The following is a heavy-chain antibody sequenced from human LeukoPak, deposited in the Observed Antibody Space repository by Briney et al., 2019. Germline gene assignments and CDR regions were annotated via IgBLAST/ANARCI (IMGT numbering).Heavy chain of an antibody. CDR2: INQDGSKQ. D-gene: IGHD1-26*01. Sequence: GGSLRLSCSASGFTFSSSWMNWVRQAPGKGLEWVANINQDGSKQNYVDSVKGRFTVSRDNAQNSLYLQMHSLRAEDTAVYYCARDFGQWQLNGGYYFDYWGQGTLVTVSS. V-gene: IGHV3-7*01. J-gene: IGHJ4*02. CDR3: ARDFGQWQLNGGYYFDY. CDR1: GFTFSSSW.